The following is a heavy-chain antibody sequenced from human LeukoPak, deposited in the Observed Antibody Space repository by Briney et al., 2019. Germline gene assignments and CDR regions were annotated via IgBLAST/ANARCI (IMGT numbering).Heavy chain of an antibody. CDR2: ISSSGSTI. J-gene: IGHJ4*02. Sequence: GGSLRLSCAASGFTFSDYYMNWIRQAPGKGLEWVSYISSSGSTIYYADSVKGRFTISRDNAKNSLYLQMNSLRAEDTAVYYCARNFPDYYDSSGYYSSTFDYWGQGTLVTVSS. D-gene: IGHD3-22*01. CDR3: ARNFPDYYDSSGYYSSTFDY. CDR1: GFTFSDYY. V-gene: IGHV3-11*04.